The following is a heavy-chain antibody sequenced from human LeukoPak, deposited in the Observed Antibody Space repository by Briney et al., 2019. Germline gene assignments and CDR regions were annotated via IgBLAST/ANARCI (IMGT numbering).Heavy chain of an antibody. Sequence: PSETLSLTCTVSGYSISSGYYWGWIRQPPGKGLEWIVYIYTSGSTNYNPSLKSRVTISVDTSKNQFSLKLSSVTAADTAVYYCASVYYDFWSGLIIDYWGQGTLVTVSS. J-gene: IGHJ4*02. CDR3: ASVYYDFWSGLIIDY. CDR1: GYSISSGYY. D-gene: IGHD3-3*01. CDR2: IYTSGST. V-gene: IGHV4-4*09.